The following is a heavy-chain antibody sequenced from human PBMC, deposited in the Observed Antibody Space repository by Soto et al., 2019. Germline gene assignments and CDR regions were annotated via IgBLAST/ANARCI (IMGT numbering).Heavy chain of an antibody. D-gene: IGHD3-10*01. V-gene: IGHV3-30-3*01. Sequence: QVQLVESGGGVVQPGRSLRLSCAASGFTFSSYAMHWVRQAPGKGLEWVAVISYDGSNKYYADSVKGRFTISRDNSKNTLYLKMNSLRAEDTAVYYCARDSFGYEYWGQGTLVTVSS. CDR1: GFTFSSYA. CDR3: ARDSFGYEY. J-gene: IGHJ4*02. CDR2: ISYDGSNK.